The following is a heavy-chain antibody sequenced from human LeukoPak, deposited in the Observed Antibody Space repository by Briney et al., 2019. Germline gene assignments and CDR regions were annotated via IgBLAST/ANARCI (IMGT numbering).Heavy chain of an antibody. V-gene: IGHV5-51*01. CDR2: IYPGDSDT. CDR1: GYSFTSYW. D-gene: IGHD2-15*01. Sequence: TGESLKISCKGSGYSFTSYWIGWVRQMPGKGLEWMGIIYPGDSDTRYSPSFQGQVTISADKSISTAYLQWSSLKASDTAMYYCARQSVGRWTAANPVDYWGQGTLVTVSS. J-gene: IGHJ4*02. CDR3: ARQSVGRWTAANPVDY.